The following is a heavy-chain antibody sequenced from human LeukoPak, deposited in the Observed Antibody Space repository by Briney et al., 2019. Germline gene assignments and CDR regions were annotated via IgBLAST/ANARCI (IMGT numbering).Heavy chain of an antibody. Sequence: GASVKVSCKASGYTLTGHYMHWVRQAPGQGLEWMGWINPNSGGTNYAQKFQGRVTMTRDTSISTAYMELSRLRSDDTGVYYCATGSGYSYGYYYYWGQGTLVTVFS. CDR3: ATGSGYSYGYYYY. CDR2: INPNSGGT. D-gene: IGHD5-18*01. V-gene: IGHV1-2*02. CDR1: GYTLTGHY. J-gene: IGHJ4*02.